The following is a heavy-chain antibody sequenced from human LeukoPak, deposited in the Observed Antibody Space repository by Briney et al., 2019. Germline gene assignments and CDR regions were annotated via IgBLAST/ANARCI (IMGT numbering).Heavy chain of an antibody. CDR1: GDSISEYY. Sequence: SETLSLPCSVSGDSISEYYWAWIRQTPGKGLEWIGEVYYSGSTHYNPSLKSRVTIAVDTSKNQFSLTLRSVSAADTAIYYCARELDGNGGWFDPWGEGTLVIVSS. J-gene: IGHJ5*02. V-gene: IGHV4-59*12. CDR2: VYYSGST. D-gene: IGHD5-24*01. CDR3: ARELDGNGGWFDP.